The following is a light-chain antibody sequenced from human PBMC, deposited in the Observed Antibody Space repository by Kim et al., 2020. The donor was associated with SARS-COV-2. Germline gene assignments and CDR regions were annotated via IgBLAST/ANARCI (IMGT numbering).Light chain of an antibody. V-gene: IGLV3-1*01. CDR3: QTWDSITVV. CDR1: KLGDKY. CDR2: QDN. Sequence: GSPGQTASITCSGDKLGDKYACWYQQKPGQSPVLVIYQDNKRPSGIPERFSGSNSGNTATLTISGTQAMDEADYYCQTWDSITVVFGGGTKLTVL. J-gene: IGLJ2*01.